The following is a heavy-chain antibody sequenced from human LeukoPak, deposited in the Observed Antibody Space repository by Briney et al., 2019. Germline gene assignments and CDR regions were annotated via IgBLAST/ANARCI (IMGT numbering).Heavy chain of an antibody. CDR2: VSPAYGRT. CDR3: AKGKQYLGWLPDS. V-gene: IGHV3-23*01. J-gene: IGHJ4*02. D-gene: IGHD3-3*01. CDR1: GFSFNNYA. Sequence: GGSLRLSCSASGFSFNNYAMSWIRQAPGKGLTWVPLVSPAYGRTYYADSVKGRFTISRDNSNNMLSLYMSSLRADDTAVYYCAKGKQYLGWLPDSWGQGTLVTVSS.